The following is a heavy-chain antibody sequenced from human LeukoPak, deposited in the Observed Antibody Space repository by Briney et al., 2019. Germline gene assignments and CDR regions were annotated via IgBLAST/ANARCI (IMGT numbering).Heavy chain of an antibody. CDR2: INHSGST. V-gene: IGHV4-34*01. Sequence: SETLSLTCVVYGGSFSGYYWSWIRQPPGKGLEWIGEINHSGSTNYNPSLKSRVIISVDTSKNQYSLKLSSVTAADTAVYYWARRPYYYGSGSYLSWFDSWGQGTRVTVSS. CDR3: ARRPYYYGSGSYLSWFDS. J-gene: IGHJ5*01. D-gene: IGHD3-10*01. CDR1: GGSFSGYY.